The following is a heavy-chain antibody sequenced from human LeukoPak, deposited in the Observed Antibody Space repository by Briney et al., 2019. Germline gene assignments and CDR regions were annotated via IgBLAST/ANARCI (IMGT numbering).Heavy chain of an antibody. CDR2: IYYSGST. V-gene: IGHV4-30-4*08. D-gene: IGHD3-3*01. CDR3: ARVYYDFWSGSQNWFDP. CDR1: GGSISSGDYH. Sequence: SQTLSLTCTVSGGSISSGDYHWSWIRQPPGKVLEWIGYIYYSGSTYYNPSVKSRVTISVDTSKNQFSLKLSSVTAADTAVYYCARVYYDFWSGSQNWFDPWGQGTLVTVSS. J-gene: IGHJ5*02.